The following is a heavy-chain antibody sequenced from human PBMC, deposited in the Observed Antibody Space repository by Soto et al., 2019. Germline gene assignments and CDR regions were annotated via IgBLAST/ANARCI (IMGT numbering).Heavy chain of an antibody. J-gene: IGHJ3*02. Sequence: SVKVSCKASGGAFSSYAISWVRQAPGQGLEWMGGIIPIFGTANYAQKFQGRVTITADESTSTAYMELSSLRSEDTAVYYCARGITILDAFDIWGQGTMVTVSS. CDR1: GGAFSSYA. CDR2: IIPIFGTA. D-gene: IGHD3-9*01. V-gene: IGHV1-69*13. CDR3: ARGITILDAFDI.